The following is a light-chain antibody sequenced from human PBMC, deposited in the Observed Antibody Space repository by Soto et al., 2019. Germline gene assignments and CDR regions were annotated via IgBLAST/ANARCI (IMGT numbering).Light chain of an antibody. V-gene: IGKV3-15*01. CDR2: GAS. Sequence: EIVLTQSPATLSVSPGERATLSCRASQSVSSNLAWYQQKPGQTPRLLIYGASTRATGVPARFSGSGSGTEFTLTINRLQSEDSAVYYCQRYNNWPLTFGGGTKVDVK. CDR1: QSVSSN. CDR3: QRYNNWPLT. J-gene: IGKJ4*01.